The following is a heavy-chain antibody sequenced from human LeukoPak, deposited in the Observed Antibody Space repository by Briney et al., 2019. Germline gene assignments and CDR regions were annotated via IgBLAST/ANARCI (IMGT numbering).Heavy chain of an antibody. CDR1: GGSIATSSYF. Sequence: SETLSLTCSVSGGSIATSSYFCGWIRQPPGKGLEWIGSVFYRGNTYYNSSLKSRVTISVDTSKNQFSLKLTSVTAADTALYYCARRVGVNKFWYFDYSGQGSVVIVSS. J-gene: IGHJ4*02. CDR2: VFYRGNT. CDR3: ARRVGVNKFWYFDY. V-gene: IGHV4-39*01. D-gene: IGHD6-13*01.